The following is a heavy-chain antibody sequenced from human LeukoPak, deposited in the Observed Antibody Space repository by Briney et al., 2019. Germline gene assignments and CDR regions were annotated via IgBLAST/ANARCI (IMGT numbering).Heavy chain of an antibody. CDR3: ARQYYYDSSGYYYGPFDY. V-gene: IGHV4-61*01. D-gene: IGHD3-22*01. CDR2: IYYSGST. Sequence: SETLSLTCTVSGGSVSSDSYFWTWIRQPPGKGLEWIGYIYYSGSTNYNPSLKSRVTISLDTSKSQISLKLSSVTAADTAVYYCARQYYYDSSGYYYGPFDYWGQGTLVTVSS. J-gene: IGHJ4*02. CDR1: GGSVSSDSYF.